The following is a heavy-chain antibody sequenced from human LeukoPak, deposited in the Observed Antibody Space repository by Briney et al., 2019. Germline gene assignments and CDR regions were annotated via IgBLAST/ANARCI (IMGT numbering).Heavy chain of an antibody. CDR1: GYSFTSYW. J-gene: IGHJ5*02. CDR2: MYPGDSDT. CDR3: ARLRSLTQFTFDP. Sequence: GESLKISCKGSGYSFTSYWIGWVRQMPGKGLEWMGIMYPGDSDTRYSPSFQGQVTISADKSISTAYLQRSSLKASDTAMYYCARLRSLTQFTFDPWGQGTLVTVSS. V-gene: IGHV5-51*01. D-gene: IGHD3-3*01.